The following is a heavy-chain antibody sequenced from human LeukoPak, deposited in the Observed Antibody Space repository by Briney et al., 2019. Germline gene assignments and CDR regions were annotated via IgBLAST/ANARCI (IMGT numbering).Heavy chain of an antibody. CDR3: AREEDSGYDYFPRYYHYYGMDV. D-gene: IGHD5-12*01. V-gene: IGHV3-21*01. Sequence: GGSLRLSCAASGFTFSSYSMNWVRQAPGKGLEWVSSISSSSSYIYYADSVKGRFTISRDNAKNSLYLQMNSLRAEDTAVYYCAREEDSGYDYFPRYYHYYGMDVWGQGTTVTVSS. J-gene: IGHJ6*02. CDR1: GFTFSSYS. CDR2: ISSSSSYI.